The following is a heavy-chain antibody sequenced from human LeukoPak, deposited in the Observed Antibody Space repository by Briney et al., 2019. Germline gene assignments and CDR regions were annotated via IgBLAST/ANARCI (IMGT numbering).Heavy chain of an antibody. Sequence: KPSETLSLTCTVSGGSISSYYWSWIRQPPGEGLEWIGYVSYSGSTYYNPSLKSRLTISMDTSNNQFSLNLRSVTAADTAVYYCARGYYMDVWGKGTTVTVSS. J-gene: IGHJ6*03. CDR2: VSYSGST. CDR3: ARGYYMDV. CDR1: GGSISSYY. V-gene: IGHV4-59*08.